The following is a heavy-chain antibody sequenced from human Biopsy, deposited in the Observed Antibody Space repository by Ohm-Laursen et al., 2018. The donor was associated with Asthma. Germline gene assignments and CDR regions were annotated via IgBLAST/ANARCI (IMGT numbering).Heavy chain of an antibody. CDR2: IMTVFGTT. CDR3: ARCQVGYSSGWSLLLKKIYYSGMDV. V-gene: IGHV1-69*01. Sequence: SSVKVSCKAPGGTLSNFAISWVRQAPGQGLEWLGGIMTVFGTTNYAQKFQGRVTITADESTSTAYMEVTSLRSEDTAIYYCARCQVGYSSGWSLLLKKIYYSGMDVWGQGTAATVSS. J-gene: IGHJ6*02. D-gene: IGHD6-19*01. CDR1: GGTLSNFA.